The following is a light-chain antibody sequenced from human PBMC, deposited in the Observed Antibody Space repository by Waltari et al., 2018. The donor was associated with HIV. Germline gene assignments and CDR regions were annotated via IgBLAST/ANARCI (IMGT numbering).Light chain of an antibody. J-gene: IGLJ3*02. CDR3: GTWDTSLSAGV. V-gene: IGLV1-51*01. Sequence: QAVLTQPPSVSAAPGQKVTIPCSGRSPNIGKNYVPWSQQFPGKAPKVLIYDNNKRPPGVPDRFSGSRSGTSATLGVAGLQTGDEADYYCGTWDTSLSAGVFGGGTKLTVL. CDR1: SPNIGKNY. CDR2: DNN.